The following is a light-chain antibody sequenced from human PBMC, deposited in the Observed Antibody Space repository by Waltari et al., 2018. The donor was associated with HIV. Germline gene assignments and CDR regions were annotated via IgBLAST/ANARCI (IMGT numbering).Light chain of an antibody. CDR2: DVN. Sequence: QSALTQPASVSGSPGQSSTITCTGPSTDIGGFSYVSWYQQHPDNAPNLIISDVNSRPSGIADRSSGSKSGYTASLTISWLQPVDEAYYHCSSYASSSALLFGGGTKLTVV. CDR3: SSYASSSALL. V-gene: IGLV2-14*03. CDR1: STDIGGFSY. J-gene: IGLJ3*02.